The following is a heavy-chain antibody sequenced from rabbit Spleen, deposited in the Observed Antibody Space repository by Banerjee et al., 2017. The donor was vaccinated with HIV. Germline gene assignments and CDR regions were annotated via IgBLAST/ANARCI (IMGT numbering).Heavy chain of an antibody. CDR1: GLDFSSSYW. CDR2: IYTGDGNI. D-gene: IGHD1-1*01. V-gene: IGHV1S45*01. CDR3: ARDLTDVIGWNFGW. Sequence: QEQLEESGGDLVKPEGSLTLTCKASGLDFSSSYWICWVRQAPGKGLEWIGCIYTGDGNIYYASWAKGRFTISKTSSTVTLQMTSLTAADTATYFCARDLTDVIGWNFGWWGPGTLVTVS. J-gene: IGHJ4*01.